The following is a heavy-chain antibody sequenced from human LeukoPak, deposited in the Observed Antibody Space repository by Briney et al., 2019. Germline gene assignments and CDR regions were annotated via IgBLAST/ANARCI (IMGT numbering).Heavy chain of an antibody. V-gene: IGHV3-53*04. Sequence: PGGSLRLSCAASGFTVSSNDMSWVRQAPGKGLEWVSVIYDNGDAYSADSVKGRFTISRHNSKHTLYLQMNSLRPEDTAVYYCAGGSRRDGYDYWGQGTLVTVSS. D-gene: IGHD5-24*01. CDR2: IYDNGDA. J-gene: IGHJ4*02. CDR3: AGGSRRDGYDY. CDR1: GFTVSSND.